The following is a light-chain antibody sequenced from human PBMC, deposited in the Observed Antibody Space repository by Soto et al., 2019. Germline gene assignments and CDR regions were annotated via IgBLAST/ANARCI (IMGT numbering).Light chain of an antibody. Sequence: EIVVTQSPATLSVSPGERVTLSCRASQSVSSSLAWYQQRPGQAPRLLIYDTSTRAPGIAARFSGSRSGTEFTLTISSLQSEDVAVYYCKQYVHWPPGTFGQGTTVEIK. V-gene: IGKV3-15*01. J-gene: IGKJ1*01. CDR2: DTS. CDR1: QSVSSS. CDR3: KQYVHWPPGT.